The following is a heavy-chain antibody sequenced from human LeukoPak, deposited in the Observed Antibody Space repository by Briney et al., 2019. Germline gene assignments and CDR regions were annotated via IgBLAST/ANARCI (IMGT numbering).Heavy chain of an antibody. Sequence: SVKVSCKASGGTFSSYAISWVRQAPGQGLEWMGGIIPIFGTANYAQKFQGRVTITADESTSTAYMELSSLRSEDTAVYYCARGSSGWYREFDYWGQGTLVTVPS. D-gene: IGHD6-19*01. CDR3: ARGSSGWYREFDY. J-gene: IGHJ4*02. CDR1: GGTFSSYA. CDR2: IIPIFGTA. V-gene: IGHV1-69*13.